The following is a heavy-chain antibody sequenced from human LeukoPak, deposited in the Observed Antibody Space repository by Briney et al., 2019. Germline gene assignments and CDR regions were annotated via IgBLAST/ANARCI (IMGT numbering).Heavy chain of an antibody. CDR1: GFTFSSYW. CDR3: ARDYRQQLVGNYYGMDV. J-gene: IGHJ6*02. Sequence: PGGSLRLSCVASGFTFSSYWMHWVRQDPRKGLVWVSRINGDGRNINYADTVRGRFTISRDNAKNTLYLQMNSLRAEDTAVYYCARDYRQQLVGNYYGMDVWGQGTTVTVSS. CDR2: INGDGRNI. D-gene: IGHD6-13*01. V-gene: IGHV3-74*01.